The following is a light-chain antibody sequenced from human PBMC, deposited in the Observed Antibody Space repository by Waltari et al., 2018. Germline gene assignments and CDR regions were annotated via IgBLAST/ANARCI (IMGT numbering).Light chain of an antibody. CDR3: QNGGHGTWV. Sequence: LVLTQSPSASASLGASVKLTCTLSCGYSSNAIAWPQQQPGKRPRYLMKLNSDGSHRKWGDIADRFCASLAGTAYYLTTAALQSEDAADYCCQNGGHGTWVFGGGTKLTVL. CDR1: CGYSSNA. V-gene: IGLV4-69*01. CDR2: LNSDGSH. J-gene: IGLJ3*02.